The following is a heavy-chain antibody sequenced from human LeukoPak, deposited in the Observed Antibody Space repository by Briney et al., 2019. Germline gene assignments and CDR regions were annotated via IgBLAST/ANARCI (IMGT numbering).Heavy chain of an antibody. CDR3: AKVGYDYVWGSHYFDY. D-gene: IGHD3-16*01. Sequence: GGSLRLSCAASGFTFDYYAMHWVRQAPAKGLEWVSGISWNSGSIAYADALKDRFTISRDNAKNSLYLKMNSLRAEHTALSYCAKVGYDYVWGSHYFDYWGQGTLVTVSS. V-gene: IGHV3-9*01. CDR2: ISWNSGSI. J-gene: IGHJ4*02. CDR1: GFTFDYYA.